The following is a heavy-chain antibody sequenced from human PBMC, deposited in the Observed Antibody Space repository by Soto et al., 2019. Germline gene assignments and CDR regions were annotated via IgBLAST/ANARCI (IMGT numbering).Heavy chain of an antibody. V-gene: IGHV1-18*01. J-gene: IGHJ4*01. Sequence: QLVQSEGEVKKPGASVKVSCKTSGYAFSDYGVSWVRRAPGQGLEWMGWVNTYNGNTKYEKKFQGRVSFSTDASTRTVFLELTNLELDDAAVYYCARGFIPEKYWGQGTRVTVSS. CDR2: VNTYNGNT. D-gene: IGHD2-2*01. CDR3: ARGFIPEKY. CDR1: GYAFSDYG.